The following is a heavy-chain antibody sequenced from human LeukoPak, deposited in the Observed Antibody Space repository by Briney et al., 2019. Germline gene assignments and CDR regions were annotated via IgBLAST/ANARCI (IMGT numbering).Heavy chain of an antibody. CDR2: IYTSGNT. Sequence: SETLSLTCTVSGASVGDYYWSWIRQAAGKGLEWLRRIYTSGNTIYNPSLQSRVTISVDVSKNQFSLRLISMTAADTGIYYCAVDNRDFWGQGTLVTVSS. D-gene: IGHD2/OR15-2a*01. J-gene: IGHJ4*02. CDR3: AVDNRDF. V-gene: IGHV4-4*07. CDR1: GASVGDYY.